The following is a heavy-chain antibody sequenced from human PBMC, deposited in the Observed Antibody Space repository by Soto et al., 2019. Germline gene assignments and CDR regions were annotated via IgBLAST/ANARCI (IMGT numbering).Heavy chain of an antibody. D-gene: IGHD6-13*01. CDR2: ISSSSSYI. CDR3: ARDLAAGNCDY. CDR1: GFTFTSYS. Sequence: GGSLRLSCAASGFTFTSYSMNGVRQAPGKGLEWVSSISSSSSYIHYADSLKGRFTISRDNAKNSLYLQMNSLRVEDTAVYYCARDLAAGNCDYWGQGTLVTVSS. V-gene: IGHV3-21*01. J-gene: IGHJ4*02.